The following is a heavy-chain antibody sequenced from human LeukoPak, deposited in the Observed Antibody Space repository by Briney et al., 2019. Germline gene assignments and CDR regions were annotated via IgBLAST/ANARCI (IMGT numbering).Heavy chain of an antibody. V-gene: IGHV1-2*02. CDR3: ATVRTSGNFPYYLDY. CDR2: VHPISGDT. J-gene: IGHJ4*02. D-gene: IGHD1-1*01. Sequence: ASVKVFCKASGYTFTAHYIHWVRQAPGQGLEWMGWVHPISGDTNYAQRFQGRVTMTRDTSITTAYMDLSRLASDDTAVYYCATVRTSGNFPYYLDYWGQGTMVTIS. CDR1: GYTFTAHY.